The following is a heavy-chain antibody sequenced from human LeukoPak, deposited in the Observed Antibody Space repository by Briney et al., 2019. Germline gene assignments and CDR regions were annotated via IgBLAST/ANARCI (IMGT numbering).Heavy chain of an antibody. Sequence: SETLSLTCTVSGYSISSGYYWGWIRQPPGKGLEWIGRIYTSGSTKYNPSLKSRVTISVDTSKNHFSLKLRSVTAADTAVYYCAREFWSYRSGNLQAFHIWGQGTMLTVSS. CDR1: GYSISSGYY. CDR2: IYTSGST. V-gene: IGHV4-38-2*02. CDR3: AREFWSYRSGNLQAFHI. D-gene: IGHD3-10*01. J-gene: IGHJ3*02.